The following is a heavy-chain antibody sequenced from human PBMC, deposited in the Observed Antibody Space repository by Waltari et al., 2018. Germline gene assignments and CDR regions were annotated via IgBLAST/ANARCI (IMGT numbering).Heavy chain of an antibody. D-gene: IGHD3-22*01. CDR3: XRTNXYDRSGFISXXYYHMDV. Sequence: QVHLXESGPGLVKPSETLSLTXTVSGGSLNSXYWSWXRQPPGKGLEFMGYIYYSGSTNYNPSLKXRVTISVDTSKNXFSXKLXSXTXADTAVYXXXRTNXYDRSGFISXXYYHMDVXGQGTTVTVXS. CDR1: GGSLNSXY. V-gene: IGHV4-59*13. CDR2: IYYSGST. J-gene: IGHJ6*02.